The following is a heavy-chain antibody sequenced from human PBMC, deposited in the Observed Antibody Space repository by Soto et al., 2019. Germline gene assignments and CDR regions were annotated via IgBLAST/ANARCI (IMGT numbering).Heavy chain of an antibody. CDR2: IGSRGNSI. CDR1: EFTFSSYT. CDR3: ARASKIDSDSYLKFYYQGMNV. V-gene: IGHV3-21*01. Sequence: GGSLRLSCEASEFTFSSYTMTWVRQAPGKGLQWVSSIGSRGNSIEYADSVKGRFTVSRDNAKNSLFLQMNSLRAEDTAVYYCARASKIDSDSYLKFYYQGMNVWGQGTTVTVSS. D-gene: IGHD6-6*01. J-gene: IGHJ6*02.